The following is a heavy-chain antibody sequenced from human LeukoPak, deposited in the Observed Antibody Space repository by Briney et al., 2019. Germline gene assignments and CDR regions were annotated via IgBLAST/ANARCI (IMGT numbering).Heavy chain of an antibody. D-gene: IGHD5/OR15-5a*01. J-gene: IGHJ6*03. Sequence: GGSLRLSCAASGFTFDDYAMHWVRQAPGKGLEWVSGISWNSGSIGYADSVKGRFTISRDNAKNSLYLQMNSLRAEDTALYHCARAPPSRNYYYYYMDVWGKGTTVTVSS. CDR2: ISWNSGSI. V-gene: IGHV3-9*01. CDR1: GFTFDDYA. CDR3: ARAPPSRNYYYYYMDV.